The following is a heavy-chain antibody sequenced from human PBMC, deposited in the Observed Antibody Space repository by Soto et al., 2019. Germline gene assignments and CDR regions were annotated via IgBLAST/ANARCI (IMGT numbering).Heavy chain of an antibody. V-gene: IGHV4-31*02. Sequence: SETLCLPWTVSGGSISRGGYYWSWIRQHPGKGLEWIGYIYYSGSTYYNPSLKRRVTISVDTSKNQFSLKLSSVTAADTAGYYCARFHYCSGGSCHPGGLAYRGQRTLGIGSS. D-gene: IGHD2-15*01. CDR2: IYYSGST. CDR3: ARFHYCSGGSCHPGGLAY. CDR1: GGSISRGGYY. J-gene: IGHJ4*02.